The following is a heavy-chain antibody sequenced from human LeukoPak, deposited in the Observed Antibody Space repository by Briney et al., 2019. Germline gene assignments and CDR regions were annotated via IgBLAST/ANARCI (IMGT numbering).Heavy chain of an antibody. J-gene: IGHJ6*03. D-gene: IGHD1-26*01. Sequence: ASVKVSCKASGYTFTDFTDYYIQWVRQAPGQGLEWMGWIFPNSGITKYAQQFQGRVTMTRDTSISTAYMELSGLRSDDTAVYYCARKGPSPRWDLNMDVWGKGTTVTVSS. CDR2: IFPNSGIT. CDR1: GYTFTDFTDYY. CDR3: ARKGPSPRWDLNMDV. V-gene: IGHV1-2*02.